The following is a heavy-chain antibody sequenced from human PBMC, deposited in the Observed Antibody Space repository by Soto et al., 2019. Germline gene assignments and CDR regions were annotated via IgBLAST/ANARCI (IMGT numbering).Heavy chain of an antibody. CDR1: GFTFSTST. D-gene: IGHD3-16*01. Sequence: EVQLVESGGGMVKPGGSLRRSCAASGFTFSTSTMNWVRKAPGKGLDWVSSIGSSGFDRYYADAVRGRFTCSRDNAKNSLYVVMNGLRAEDTAVYYCLRGDYLDHCGQGTLVTVAS. J-gene: IGHJ4*02. CDR3: LRGDYLDH. V-gene: IGHV3-21*06. CDR2: IGSSGFDR.